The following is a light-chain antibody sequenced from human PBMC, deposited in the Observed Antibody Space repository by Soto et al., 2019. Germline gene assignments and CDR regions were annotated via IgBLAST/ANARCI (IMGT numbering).Light chain of an antibody. CDR2: KDS. V-gene: IGLV3-25*03. Sequence: SYELTQPPLVSVSPGQTARITCTGDALPKQYAYWYQQKPGQAPVLVIYKDSERPSGIPERFSGSSSGTTVTLTISGVQAEDEADYYCQSADSSGTYPDVVFGGGTKLTVL. CDR3: QSADSSGTYPDVV. CDR1: ALPKQY. J-gene: IGLJ2*01.